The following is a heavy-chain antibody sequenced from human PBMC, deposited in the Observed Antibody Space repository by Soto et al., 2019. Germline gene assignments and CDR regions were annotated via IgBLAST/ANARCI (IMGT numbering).Heavy chain of an antibody. Sequence: QLQLQESGPGLVKPSETLSLTCTVSGGSISTSSYYWGWIRQPPGKGLEWIGSIYYSGSTYYNPSLNTRATISVDTSQNQFSLKLSSVTAADTAVYYCARDYDSSGDYWGQGTLVTVSS. V-gene: IGHV4-39*01. CDR3: ARDYDSSGDY. CDR2: IYYSGST. CDR1: GGSISTSSYY. J-gene: IGHJ4*02. D-gene: IGHD3-22*01.